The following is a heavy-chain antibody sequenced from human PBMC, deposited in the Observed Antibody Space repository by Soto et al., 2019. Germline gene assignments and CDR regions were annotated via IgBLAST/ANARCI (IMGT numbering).Heavy chain of an antibody. J-gene: IGHJ4*02. CDR2: ISGSDAGT. D-gene: IGHD2-2*01. V-gene: IGHV3-23*01. Sequence: EVQLLESGGGLVQPGGSLRLSCEASGFTFSSHAMSWVRQAPGKGLEWVSAISGSDAGTLDADSVRGRFTISRDNSKYPLYLHMTSLRVEDTAIYYCTTDPCTRSSCYFDFWGQGSLVTVSS. CDR3: TTDPCTRSSCYFDF. CDR1: GFTFSSHA.